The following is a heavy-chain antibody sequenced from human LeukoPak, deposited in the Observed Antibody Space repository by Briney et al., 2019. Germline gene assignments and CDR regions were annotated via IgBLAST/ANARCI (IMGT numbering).Heavy chain of an antibody. CDR2: INHSGST. CDR1: GGSFSGYY. V-gene: IGHV4-34*01. J-gene: IGHJ4*02. Sequence: SETLSLTCAVYGGSFSGYYWSWIRQPPGKGLEWIGEINHSGSTNYNPSPKSRVTISVDTSKNQFSLKLSSVTAADTAVYYCARQGLPVNFDYWGQGTLVTVSS. CDR3: ARQGLPVNFDY.